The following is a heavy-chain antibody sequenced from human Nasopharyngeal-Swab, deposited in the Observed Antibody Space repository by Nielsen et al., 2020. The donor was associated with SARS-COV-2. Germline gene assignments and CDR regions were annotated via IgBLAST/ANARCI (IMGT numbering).Heavy chain of an antibody. CDR2: ISGSGGST. CDR1: GFTFSSYA. Sequence: GESLKISCAASGFTFSSYAMSWVRQAPGKRLEWVSAISGSGGSTYYADSVKGRFTISRDNSKNTLYLQMNSLRAEDTAVYYCAKDKDYYDAFDIWGQGTMVTVSS. J-gene: IGHJ3*02. CDR3: AKDKDYYDAFDI. D-gene: IGHD3-10*01. V-gene: IGHV3-23*01.